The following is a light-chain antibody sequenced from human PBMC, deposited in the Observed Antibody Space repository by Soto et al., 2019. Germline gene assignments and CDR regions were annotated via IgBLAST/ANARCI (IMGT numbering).Light chain of an antibody. CDR2: SVS. V-gene: IGKV3D-15*01. CDR1: QSVRSN. J-gene: IGKJ1*01. Sequence: EVVMTQSPVTVSVSPGERATLSCRASQSVRSNLAWYQQKPGQTPRLLIYSVSSRATGIPDRFSGSGSGTDFTLTISSLQSEDFAVYYCQQYSKWPTFGRGTKVDIK. CDR3: QQYSKWPT.